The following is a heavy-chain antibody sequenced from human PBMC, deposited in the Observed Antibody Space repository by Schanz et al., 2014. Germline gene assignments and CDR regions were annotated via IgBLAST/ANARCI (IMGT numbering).Heavy chain of an antibody. D-gene: IGHD3-3*01. CDR3: ARSPNNNDFWSGYTLRADYDSYMDV. Sequence: EVQLLESGGTVVQPGGSLRVSCAASGFVFRTFAMYWIRQAPGKGLEWVSAITGSGSKTYYADSVKGRFTIARDNAKNSLYLQMNSLRAEDTAVYYCARSPNNNDFWSGYTLRADYDSYMDVWGKGTTVTVS. CDR1: GFVFRTFA. V-gene: IGHV3-23*01. CDR2: ITGSGSKT. J-gene: IGHJ6*03.